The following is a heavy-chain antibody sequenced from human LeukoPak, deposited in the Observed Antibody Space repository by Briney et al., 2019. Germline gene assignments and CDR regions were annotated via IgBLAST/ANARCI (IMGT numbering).Heavy chain of an antibody. J-gene: IGHJ4*02. V-gene: IGHV3-23*01. Sequence: GGTLRLSCAASGFTFSSYGMSWVRQAPGKGLEWVSAISGSGGSTYYADSVKGRFTISRDNSKNTLYLQMNSLRAEDTAVYYCAKDHSGYVVGSDYWGQGTLVTVSS. CDR3: AKDHSGYVVGSDY. D-gene: IGHD5-12*01. CDR1: GFTFSSYG. CDR2: ISGSGGST.